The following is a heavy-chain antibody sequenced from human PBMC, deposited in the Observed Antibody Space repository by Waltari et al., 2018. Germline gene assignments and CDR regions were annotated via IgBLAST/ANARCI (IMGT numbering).Heavy chain of an antibody. V-gene: IGHV3-66*02. J-gene: IGHJ3*01. D-gene: IGHD3-3*01. CDR1: GFPISSDY. CDR2: FYRGGGT. Sequence: EVQLVQSGGGLVQPGGSLRLSRAASGFPISSDYMTWVRQAPGKGLEWVSGFYRGGGTYYAESVKGRFIISRDDSKNTLYLQMNSLRPEDTAVYYCAKSESGYYDAFDVWGQGTMVTVSS. CDR3: AKSESGYYDAFDV.